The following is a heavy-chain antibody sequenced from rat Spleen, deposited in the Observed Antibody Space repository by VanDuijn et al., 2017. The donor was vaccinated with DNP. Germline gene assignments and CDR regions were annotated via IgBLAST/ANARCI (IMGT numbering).Heavy chain of an antibody. V-gene: IGHV5-7*01. Sequence: EVQLVESGGGLVQPGRSVKLSCAASGFTFSNYDMAWVRQAPKKGLEWVATISSDGSSTYYPDSVKGRFTISRDNAKNTLYLQMNSLRSEDTATYYCARGSGTYYWYFDFWGPGTMVTVSS. CDR3: ARGSGTYYWYFDF. CDR2: ISSDGSST. CDR1: GFTFSNYD. J-gene: IGHJ1*01. D-gene: IGHD5-1*01.